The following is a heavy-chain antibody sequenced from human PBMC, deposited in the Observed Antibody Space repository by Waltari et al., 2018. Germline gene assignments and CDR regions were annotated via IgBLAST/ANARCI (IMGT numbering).Heavy chain of an antibody. Sequence: EVQLVESGGGLVQPGGSLRLSCSGSGFTFTNHWMSWVRQAPGKGPELVVSRKQDGSEKYYVDSMKGRFTISRDNAKNSLSLQMDSLRAEDTAVYFCARGVTTVEYWGQGTLVTVSS. V-gene: IGHV3-7*04. CDR2: RKQDGSEK. D-gene: IGHD2-21*02. CDR3: ARGVTTVEY. CDR1: GFTFTNHW. J-gene: IGHJ4*02.